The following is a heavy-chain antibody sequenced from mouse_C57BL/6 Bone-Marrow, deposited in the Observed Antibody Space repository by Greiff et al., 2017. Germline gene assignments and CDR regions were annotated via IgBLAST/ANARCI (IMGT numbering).Heavy chain of an antibody. CDR2: IHPSDSDT. CDR1: GYTFTSYW. D-gene: IGHD1-1*01. J-gene: IGHJ1*03. CDR3: AMIYGSSRGWYFDV. V-gene: IGHV1-74*01. Sequence: QVQLQQPGAELVKPGASVKVSCKASGYTFTSYWMHWVKQRPGQGLEWIGRIHPSDSDTNYNQKFKGKATLTVDKSSSTAYMQLSSLTSEDSAVYYCAMIYGSSRGWYFDVWCTGTTVTVSS.